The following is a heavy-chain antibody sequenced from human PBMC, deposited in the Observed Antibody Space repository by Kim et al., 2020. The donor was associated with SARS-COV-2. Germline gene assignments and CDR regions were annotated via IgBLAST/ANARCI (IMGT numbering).Heavy chain of an antibody. V-gene: IGHV3-74*01. CDR2: LNSDGSST. Sequence: GGSLRLSCAASGFTFSSYWMHWVRQAPGKGLVWVSRLNSDGSSTSYADSVKGRFTISRDNAKNTLYLQMNSLRAEDTAVYYCARDGPYGDYFGSGSYFSYWGQGTLVTVSS. J-gene: IGHJ4*02. D-gene: IGHD3-10*01. CDR1: GFTFSSYW. CDR3: ARDGPYGDYFGSGSYFSY.